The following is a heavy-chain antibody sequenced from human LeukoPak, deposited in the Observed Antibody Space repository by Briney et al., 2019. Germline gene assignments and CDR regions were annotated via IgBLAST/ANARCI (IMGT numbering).Heavy chain of an antibody. CDR1: GFTFSSYA. J-gene: IGHJ4*02. CDR3: ARDSTRFDY. Sequence: GGSLRLSCAASGFTFSSYAMSWVRQAPGKGLEWVSAISGSGGSTYYADSVKGRFTISRDNAKNSLYLQMNSLRAEDTAVYYCARDSTRFDYWGQGTLVTVSS. CDR2: ISGSGGST. V-gene: IGHV3-23*01.